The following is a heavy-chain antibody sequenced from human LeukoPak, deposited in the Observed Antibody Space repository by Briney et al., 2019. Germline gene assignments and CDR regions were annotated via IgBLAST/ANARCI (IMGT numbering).Heavy chain of an antibody. CDR1: GFTFSSYI. CDR3: VREETSDY. J-gene: IGHJ4*02. CDR2: ISSSGTYI. Sequence: GGSLRLSCAASGFTFSSYIMDWVRQAPGKGLEWVSSISSSGTYIYYADSVKGRFTISRDNAKNSLYLQMNSLRAEDTAVYYCVREETSDYWGQGTLVTVSS. V-gene: IGHV3-21*01.